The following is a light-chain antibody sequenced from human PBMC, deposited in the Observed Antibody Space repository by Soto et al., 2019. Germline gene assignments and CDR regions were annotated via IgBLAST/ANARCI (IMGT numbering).Light chain of an antibody. CDR1: QTISRN. V-gene: IGKV1-39*01. Sequence: DLPMTQSPSSLSASVGDTITITCRASQTISRNLNRYQQKPGKAPKLLIHAASNLHSGVPSRFSGSGSGTDFTLTISSLQPEDSATYYCQQTYSTPVTFGGGTKVEIK. J-gene: IGKJ4*01. CDR3: QQTYSTPVT. CDR2: AAS.